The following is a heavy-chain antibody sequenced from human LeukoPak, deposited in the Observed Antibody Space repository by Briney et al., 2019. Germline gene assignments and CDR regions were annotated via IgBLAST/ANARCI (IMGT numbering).Heavy chain of an antibody. J-gene: IGHJ4*02. CDR2: INPNSGGT. V-gene: IGHV1-2*02. CDR3: ARRDSYGPSSEDY. Sequence: ASVKVSCKASGYTFTGYYMHWVRQAPGQGLEWMGWINPNSGGTNYAQKLQGRVTMTTDTSTSTAYMELRSLRSDDTAVYYCARRDSYGPSSEDYWGQGTLVTVSS. CDR1: GYTFTGYY. D-gene: IGHD5-18*01.